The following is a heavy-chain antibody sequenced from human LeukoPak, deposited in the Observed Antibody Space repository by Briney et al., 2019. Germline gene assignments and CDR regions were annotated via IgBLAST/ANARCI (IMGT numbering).Heavy chain of an antibody. CDR2: ICPGDSDT. J-gene: IGHJ4*02. Sequence: GESLKISCKGSGYSFTSYWIGWVRQMPGKGLEWMGIICPGDSDTRYSPSFQGQVTISADKSISTAYLQWSSLKASDTAMYYCARGSIAAAAHPRENYFDYWGQGTLVTVSS. CDR1: GYSFTSYW. D-gene: IGHD6-13*01. CDR3: ARGSIAAAAHPRENYFDY. V-gene: IGHV5-51*01.